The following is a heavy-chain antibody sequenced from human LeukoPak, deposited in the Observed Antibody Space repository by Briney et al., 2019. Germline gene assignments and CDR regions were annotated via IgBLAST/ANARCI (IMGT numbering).Heavy chain of an antibody. CDR3: ARLYLRDHCSSTSCYGLYFDY. J-gene: IGHJ4*02. V-gene: IGHV4-34*01. Sequence: SETLSLTCAVYGGSFSGYYWSWLRQPPGKGLEWIGEINHSGSTYYNPSLTTRVTISVDTSKNQFSLKLCSVTAADTAVYYCARLYLRDHCSSTSCYGLYFDYWGQGTLVTVSS. CDR1: GGSFSGYY. CDR2: INHSGST. D-gene: IGHD2-2*01.